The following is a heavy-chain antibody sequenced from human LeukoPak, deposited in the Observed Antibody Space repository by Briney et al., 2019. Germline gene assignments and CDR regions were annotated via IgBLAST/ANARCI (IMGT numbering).Heavy chain of an antibody. CDR1: GHYISSGDYS. CDR3: AREGPGSPSWFVP. CDR2: VYYSGST. Sequence: SQTLSLTCTVHGHYISSGDYSWDWFSKSPGKGMEWIEFVYYSGSTYYKPYFKSQFTLSIDTSMSQFSLKLSSVSAADTAGYSCAREGPGSPSWFVPCGQGTLVTVAS. V-gene: IGHV4-30-4*01. J-gene: IGHJ5*02. D-gene: IGHD7-27*01.